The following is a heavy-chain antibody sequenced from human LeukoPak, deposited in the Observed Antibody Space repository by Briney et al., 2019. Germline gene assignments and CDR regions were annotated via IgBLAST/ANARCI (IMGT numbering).Heavy chain of an antibody. Sequence: PGGSLRLSCAASGFTFSSYGMHWVRQAPGKGLEWVAVISYDGSNKYYADSVKGRFTISRDNSKNTLYLQMKSLRAEDTAVYYCASTFYGDSPPYWGQGTLVTVSS. CDR2: ISYDGSNK. CDR3: ASTFYGDSPPY. D-gene: IGHD4-17*01. J-gene: IGHJ4*02. CDR1: GFTFSSYG. V-gene: IGHV3-30*03.